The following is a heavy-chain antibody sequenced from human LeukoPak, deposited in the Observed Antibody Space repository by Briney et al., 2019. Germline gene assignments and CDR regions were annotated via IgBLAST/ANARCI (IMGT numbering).Heavy chain of an antibody. CDR1: GDCIRSGHYY. CDR3: ARADNWFDP. V-gene: IGHV4-31*03. Sequence: SETLSLTCTVSGDCIRSGHYYWSWIRQHPGKGLEWIGYIYYSGTTYYNPSLQSRVTISVDTSKNQFSLKLSSVTAADTAVYYCARADNWFDPWGQGTLVTVSS. CDR2: IYYSGTT. J-gene: IGHJ5*02.